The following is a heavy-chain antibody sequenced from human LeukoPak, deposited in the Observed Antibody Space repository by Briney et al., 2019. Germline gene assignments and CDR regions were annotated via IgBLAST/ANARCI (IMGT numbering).Heavy chain of an antibody. J-gene: IGHJ4*02. CDR3: VRDPSGSGFAFDS. Sequence: GGSLRLSCAASGFIFSNDAMHWVRQAPGKGLEWVAFIWFDGSNKHYADSVKGRFTISRDNSENTLYLQMNSLRAEDTAVYYCVRDPSGSGFAFDSWGQGALVTVSS. CDR2: IWFDGSNK. V-gene: IGHV3-33*01. D-gene: IGHD1-1*01. CDR1: GFIFSNDA.